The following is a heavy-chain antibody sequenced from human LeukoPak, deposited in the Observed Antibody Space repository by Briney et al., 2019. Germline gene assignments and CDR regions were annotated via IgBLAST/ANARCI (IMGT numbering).Heavy chain of an antibody. CDR2: VNYRGDG. CDR3: ARETSLHIFDS. CDR1: NASFGPYY. J-gene: IGHJ4*02. D-gene: IGHD2-21*01. V-gene: IGHV4-34*01. Sequence: SETLSLTCDVYNASFGPYYWSWLRQSPGKGLEYIGEVNYRGDGNYNPSLNSRASISIDTSKKQFSLRLTSVTAADTAMHYCARETSLHIFDSWGQGTLVTVSS.